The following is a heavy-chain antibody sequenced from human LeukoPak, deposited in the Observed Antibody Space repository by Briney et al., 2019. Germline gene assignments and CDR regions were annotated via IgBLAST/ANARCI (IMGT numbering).Heavy chain of an antibody. Sequence: GRSLRLSCAASGFTFSSYAMHWVRQAPGKGLEWVAVISYDGSNKYYADSVKGRFTISRDNSKNTLYLQMNSLRAEDTAVYYCARGIAAAGPGFDYWGQGTLVTVSS. CDR1: GFTFSSYA. CDR2: ISYDGSNK. D-gene: IGHD6-13*01. J-gene: IGHJ4*02. V-gene: IGHV3-30-3*01. CDR3: ARGIAAAGPGFDY.